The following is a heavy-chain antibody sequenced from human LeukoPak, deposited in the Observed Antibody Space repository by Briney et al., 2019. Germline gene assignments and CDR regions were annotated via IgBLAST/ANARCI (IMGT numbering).Heavy chain of an antibody. V-gene: IGHV1-46*01. CDR3: ARELLRLPDAFDI. J-gene: IGHJ3*02. CDR1: GYTFTSYY. CDR2: INPSGGST. Sequence: ASVKVSCKASGYTFTSYYMHWVRQAPGQGLEWMGIINPSGGSTSYAQKFQGRVTMTRDMSTSTVYMELSSLRSEDTAVYYCARELLRLPDAFDIWGQGTMVTVSS. D-gene: IGHD3-22*01.